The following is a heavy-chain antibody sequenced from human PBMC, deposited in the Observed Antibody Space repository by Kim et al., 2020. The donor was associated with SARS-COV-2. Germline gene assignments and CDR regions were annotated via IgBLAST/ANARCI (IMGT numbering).Heavy chain of an antibody. CDR3: ARDVRGYSSVDYFDY. D-gene: IGHD5-18*01. CDR2: ISAYNGNT. V-gene: IGHV1-18*01. J-gene: IGHJ4*02. Sequence: ASVKVSCKASGYTFTSYGISWVRQAPGQGLEWMGWISAYNGNTNYAQKLQGRVTMTTDTSTSTAYMELRSLRSDDTAVYYCARDVRGYSSVDYFDYWGQGTLVTVSS. CDR1: GYTFTSYG.